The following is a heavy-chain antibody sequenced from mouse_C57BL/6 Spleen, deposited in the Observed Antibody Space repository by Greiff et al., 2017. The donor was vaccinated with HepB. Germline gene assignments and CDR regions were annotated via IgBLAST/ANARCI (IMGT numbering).Heavy chain of an antibody. V-gene: IGHV1-39*01. D-gene: IGHD1-1*01. CDR1: GYSFTDYN. J-gene: IGHJ4*01. CDR3: ARERNYDGSYYYAMDY. CDR2: INPNYGTT. Sequence: EVKLQESGPELVKPGASVKISCKASGYSFTDYNMNWVKQSNGKSLEWIGVINPNYGTTSYNQKFKGKATLTVDQSSSTAYMQLNSLTSEDSAVYYCARERNYDGSYYYAMDYWGQGTSVTVSS.